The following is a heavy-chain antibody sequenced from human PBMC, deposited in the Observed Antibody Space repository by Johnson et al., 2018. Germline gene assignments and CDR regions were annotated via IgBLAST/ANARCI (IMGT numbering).Heavy chain of an antibody. CDR3: TGLIV. CDR2: IRSKANNYAT. V-gene: IGHV3-73*01. J-gene: IGHJ6*02. CDR1: GFTFSGSA. Sequence: VQLVESGGGLVQPGGSXKLSCAASGFTFSGSALHWVRQASGKGLEWVGRIRSKANNYATAYAASVKGRFTISRDDSKNTAYLQMNSLKTEDTAGYYCTGLIVWGQGTTVTVSS.